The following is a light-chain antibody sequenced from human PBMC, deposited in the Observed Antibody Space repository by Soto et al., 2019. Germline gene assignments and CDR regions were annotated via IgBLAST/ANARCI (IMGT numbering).Light chain of an antibody. CDR3: QSYDSSLPWV. Sequence: QPVLTQPPSVSGAPGQRVTISCTGSDSNVGAGYDVNWYQQLPGAAPRLLIYNNNHRPSGVPDRFSGSKSGTSASLAIAALQAEDEADYYCQSYDSSLPWVFGGGTKVTVL. V-gene: IGLV1-40*01. CDR2: NNN. J-gene: IGLJ3*02. CDR1: DSNVGAGYD.